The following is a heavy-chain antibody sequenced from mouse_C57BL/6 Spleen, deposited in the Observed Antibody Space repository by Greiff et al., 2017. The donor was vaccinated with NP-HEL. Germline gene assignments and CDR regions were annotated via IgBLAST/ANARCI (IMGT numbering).Heavy chain of an antibody. CDR3: ARDANWDVGV. J-gene: IGHJ1*03. CDR2: ISDGGSYT. CDR1: GFTFSSYA. V-gene: IGHV5-4*01. Sequence: EVQGVESGGGLVKPGGSLKLSCAASGFTFSSYAMSWVRQTPEKRLEWVATISDGGSYTYYPDNVKGRFTISRDNAKNNLYLQMSHLKSEDTAMYYSARDANWDVGVWGTGTTVTVSS.